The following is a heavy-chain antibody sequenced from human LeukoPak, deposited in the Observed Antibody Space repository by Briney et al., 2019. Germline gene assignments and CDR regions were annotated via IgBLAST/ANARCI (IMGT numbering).Heavy chain of an antibody. V-gene: IGHV3-21*01. CDR3: ARLPILGYCSGGSCYGDY. D-gene: IGHD2-15*01. CDR2: ISSSGTYI. CDR1: GSSFGAYS. J-gene: IGHJ4*02. Sequence: GGSLRLSCVASGSSFGAYSLDWVRQAPGKGLEWVSSISSSGTYIYYADSVKGRFTISRDNAKNSLYLQMNSLRAEDTAVYYCARLPILGYCSGGSCYGDYWGQGTLVTVSS.